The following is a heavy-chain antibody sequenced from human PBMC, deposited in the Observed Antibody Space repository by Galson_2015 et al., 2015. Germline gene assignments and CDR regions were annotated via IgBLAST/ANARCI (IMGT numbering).Heavy chain of an antibody. D-gene: IGHD3-16*01. J-gene: IGHJ4*02. CDR1: GGSFSGYY. CDR2: INHSGTT. Sequence: SETLSLTCAVYGGSFSGYYWSWIRQPPGKGLEWIGEINHSGTTYYNPSLKSRVTISVDRSKNQFSLKLSSVTAADTAVYYYARAPRDDYVWGSQTRYFDYWGQGTLVTVSS. CDR3: ARAPRDDYVWGSQTRYFDY. V-gene: IGHV4-34*01.